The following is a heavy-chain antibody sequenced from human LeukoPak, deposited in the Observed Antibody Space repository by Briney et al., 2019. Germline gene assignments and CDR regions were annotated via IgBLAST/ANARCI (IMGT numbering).Heavy chain of an antibody. V-gene: IGHV3-7*01. J-gene: IGHJ3*02. CDR1: GFTFSSYW. CDR2: IKQDGSEK. CDR3: AREENMITFGGVIDHAFDI. Sequence: GGSLRLSCAASGFTFSSYWMSWVRQAPGKGLEWVANIKQDGSEKYYVDSVKGRFTISRDNAKNSLYLQMNSLRAEDTAVYYCAREENMITFGGVIDHAFDIWGQGTMVTVSS. D-gene: IGHD3-16*02.